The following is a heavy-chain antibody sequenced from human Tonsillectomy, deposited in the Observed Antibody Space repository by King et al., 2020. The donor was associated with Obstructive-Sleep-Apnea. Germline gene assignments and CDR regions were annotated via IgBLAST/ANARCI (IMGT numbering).Heavy chain of an antibody. CDR3: ARDRRYFDY. CDR1: GFTFSTYA. Sequence: EQLVQSGGGVVQPGRSLRLSCAASGFTFSTYAMHWVRQAPGKGLEGVAVISSDGSNKYYADSVKGRFTISRDNSKNTLYLQMNRLRAEDTAVFYCARDRRYFDYWGQGTLLTVSS. V-gene: IGHV3-30-3*01. CDR2: ISSDGSNK. J-gene: IGHJ4*02.